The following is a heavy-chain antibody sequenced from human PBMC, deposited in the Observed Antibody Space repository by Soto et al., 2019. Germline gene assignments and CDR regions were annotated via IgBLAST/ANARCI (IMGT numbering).Heavy chain of an antibody. CDR1: GFTFSSYA. CDR2: ISGSGGST. J-gene: IGHJ4*02. D-gene: IGHD2-15*01. V-gene: IGHV3-23*01. Sequence: GGSLRLSCAASGFTFSSYAMSWVRQAPGKGLEWVSAISGSGGSTYYADSVKGRFTISRDNSKNTLYLQMNSLRAEDTAVYYCAKASLRGYCSGGSCKGFFDYWGQGTLVTVSS. CDR3: AKASLRGYCSGGSCKGFFDY.